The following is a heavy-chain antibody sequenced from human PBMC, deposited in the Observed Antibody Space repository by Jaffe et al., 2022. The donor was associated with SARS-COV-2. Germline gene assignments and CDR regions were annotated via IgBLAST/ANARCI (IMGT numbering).Heavy chain of an antibody. D-gene: IGHD3-3*01. CDR3: ARDRFSHDYDFWSGYYGMDV. CDR2: ISYDGSNK. V-gene: IGHV3-30-3*01. J-gene: IGHJ6*02. CDR1: GFTFSSYA. Sequence: QVQLVESGGGVVQPGRSLRLSCAASGFTFSSYAMHWVRQAPGKGLEWVAVISYDGSNKYYADSVKGRFTISRDNSKNTLYLQMNSLRAEDTAVYYCARDRFSHDYDFWSGYYGMDVWGQGTTVTVSS.